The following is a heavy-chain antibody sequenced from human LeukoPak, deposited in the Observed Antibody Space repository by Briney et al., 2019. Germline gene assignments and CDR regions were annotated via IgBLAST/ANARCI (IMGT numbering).Heavy chain of an antibody. CDR2: IYYSGST. D-gene: IGHD1-7*01. CDR1: GGSICSYY. V-gene: IGHV4-59*01. Sequence: SETLSLTCTVSGGSICSYYWSWIRQPPGKGLEWIGYIYYSGSTNYNPSLKSRVTISVDTSKNQFSLKLSSVTAADTAVYYCARSGTTSGAYYWGQGTLVTVSS. CDR3: ARSGTTSGAYY. J-gene: IGHJ4*02.